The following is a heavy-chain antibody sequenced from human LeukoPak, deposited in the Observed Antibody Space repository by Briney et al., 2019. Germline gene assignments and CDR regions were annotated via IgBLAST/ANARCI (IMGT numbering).Heavy chain of an antibody. V-gene: IGHV4-59*01. CDR1: GGSISSYY. CDR2: IYYSGST. CDR3: ARDSYGFDY. Sequence: SETLSLTCTVSGGSISSYYWSWIRQPPGKGLEWIGYIYYSGSTNYSPSLKSRVTISVDTSKNQFSLKLSSVTAADTAVYYCARDSYGFDYWGQGTLVTVSS. D-gene: IGHD5-18*01. J-gene: IGHJ4*02.